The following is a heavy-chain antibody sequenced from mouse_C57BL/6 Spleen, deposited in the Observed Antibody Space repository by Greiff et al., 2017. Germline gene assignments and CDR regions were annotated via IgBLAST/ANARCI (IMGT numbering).Heavy chain of an antibody. Sequence: VQLQQPGAELVKPGASVKMSCKASGYTFTSYWITWVKQRPGQGLEWIGDIYPGSGSTNSNEKFKSKATLTVDTSSSTAYMQLSSLTSEDSAVYYCARERVITTVVATSDYAMDYWGQGTSVTVSS. CDR1: GYTFTSYW. CDR3: ARERVITTVVATSDYAMDY. D-gene: IGHD1-1*01. V-gene: IGHV1-55*01. J-gene: IGHJ4*01. CDR2: IYPGSGST.